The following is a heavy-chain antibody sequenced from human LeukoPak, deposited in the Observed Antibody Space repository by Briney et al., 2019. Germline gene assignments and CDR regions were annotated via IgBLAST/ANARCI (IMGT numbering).Heavy chain of an antibody. D-gene: IGHD1-26*01. CDR3: ARDKVVGATYFDY. CDR1: GFTFSSYW. CDR2: INSDGSST. Sequence: GGSLRLSCAASGFTFSSYWMHWVRQAPGKGLVWVSRINSDGSSTSYADSVKGRFTISRDNAKNSLYLQMNSLRAEDTAVYFCARDKVVGATYFDYWGQGVLVTVSS. J-gene: IGHJ4*02. V-gene: IGHV3-74*01.